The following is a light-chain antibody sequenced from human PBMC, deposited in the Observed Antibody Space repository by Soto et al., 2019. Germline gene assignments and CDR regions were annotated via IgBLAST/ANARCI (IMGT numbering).Light chain of an antibody. J-gene: IGKJ2*01. CDR1: QGISNY. V-gene: IGKV1-27*01. CDR2: AAP. Sequence: DIHMTQSPSSLSASVGDRVTITCRASQGISNYLAWYQQKPWKVPKLLIYAAPTLQSGVPSRFRGSGSGTDFTLTISSLQPEDVATDYCQKYNSAPYTFGQGTKLESK. CDR3: QKYNSAPYT.